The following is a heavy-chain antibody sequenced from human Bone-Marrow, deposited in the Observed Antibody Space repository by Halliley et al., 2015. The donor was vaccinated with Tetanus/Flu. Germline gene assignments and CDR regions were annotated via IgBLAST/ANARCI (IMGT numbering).Heavy chain of an antibody. Sequence: TLSLTCSVSGASIGSYYWSWIRQPPGKGLEWIGYIYYSGSTSYNPSLKSRVTISVDTSKNQFSLKLSSVTAADTAVYYCARWFRPVRVSYYFAMDVWGQGATVTVFS. CDR3: ARWFRPVRVSYYFAMDV. D-gene: IGHD2-2*01. CDR1: GASIGSYY. J-gene: IGHJ6*02. V-gene: IGHV4-59*01. CDR2: IYYSGST.